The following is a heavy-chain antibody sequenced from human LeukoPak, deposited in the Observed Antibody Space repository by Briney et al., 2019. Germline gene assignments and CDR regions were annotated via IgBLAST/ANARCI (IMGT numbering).Heavy chain of an antibody. CDR3: ARALYDSSGTTALTKY. D-gene: IGHD3-22*01. CDR1: GFTFSSFG. Sequence: GGSLRLSCAASGFTFSSFGMHWVRQAPGKGLEWVAFISYDGSIKYYADSVKGRFTISRDDSKNTLYLQMSGLRTEDTAVYYCARALYDSSGTTALTKYWGQGTLVTVSS. CDR2: ISYDGSIK. J-gene: IGHJ4*02. V-gene: IGHV3-30*19.